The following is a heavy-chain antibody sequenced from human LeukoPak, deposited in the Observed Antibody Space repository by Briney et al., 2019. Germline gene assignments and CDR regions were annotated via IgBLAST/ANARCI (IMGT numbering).Heavy chain of an antibody. CDR3: ARGKGTLGVIVDDAFDI. V-gene: IGHV3-64*01. J-gene: IGHJ3*02. Sequence: PGGSLRLSCAASGFTFSSYAMHWVRQAPGKGLEYVSAISSNGGSTYYANPVKGRFTISRDNSKNTLYLQMGSLRAEDMAVYYCARGKGTLGVIVDDAFDIWGQGAMVTVSS. CDR2: ISSNGGST. CDR1: GFTFSSYA. D-gene: IGHD3-16*02.